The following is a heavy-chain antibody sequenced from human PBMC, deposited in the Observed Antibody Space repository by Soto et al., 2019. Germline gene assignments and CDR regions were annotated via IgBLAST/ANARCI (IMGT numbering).Heavy chain of an antibody. D-gene: IGHD2-15*01. CDR3: AKERCSGGSCYSHSYYYYGMDV. Sequence: QVQLVESGGGVVQPGRSLRLSCAASGFTFSSYGMHWVRQAPGKGLEWVAVISYDGSNKYYADSVKGRFTISRDNSKNTMYLQMNSRRAEDTAVYYCAKERCSGGSCYSHSYYYYGMDVWGQGTTVTVSS. CDR2: ISYDGSNK. V-gene: IGHV3-30*18. CDR1: GFTFSSYG. J-gene: IGHJ6*02.